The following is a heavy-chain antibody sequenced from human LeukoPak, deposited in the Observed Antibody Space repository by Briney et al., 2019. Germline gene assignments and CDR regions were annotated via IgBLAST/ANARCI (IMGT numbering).Heavy chain of an antibody. D-gene: IGHD6-19*01. V-gene: IGHV4-59*01. CDR3: ARDGDGSGWSDY. J-gene: IGHJ4*02. CDR1: GGSISSYY. CDR2: IYYSGSN. Sequence: SETLSLTCTVSGGSISSYYWSWIRQPPGKGLELIGYIYYSGSNNYNPSLKSRVTISVDTSKNQFSLKLSSVTAADTAVYYCARDGDGSGWSDYWGQGTLVTVSS.